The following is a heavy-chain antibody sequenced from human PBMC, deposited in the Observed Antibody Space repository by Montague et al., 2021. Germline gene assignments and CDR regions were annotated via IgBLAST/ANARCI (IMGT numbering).Heavy chain of an antibody. D-gene: IGHD1-1*01. J-gene: IGHJ4*02. Sequence: SLRLSCSASGFTVGSNYISWVRQAPGKGLEWVSVIYSGGSTHYADSVKGRFTISRDDSKNTVFLQMSSLRVDDTAVYYCARDLNWNDVYWGQGILVTVSS. CDR3: ARDLNWNDVY. V-gene: IGHV3-53*01. CDR2: IYSGGST. CDR1: GFTVGSNY.